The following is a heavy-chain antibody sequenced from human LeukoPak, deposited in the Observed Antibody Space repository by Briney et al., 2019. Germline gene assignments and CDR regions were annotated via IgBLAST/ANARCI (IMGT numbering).Heavy chain of an antibody. J-gene: IGHJ3*01. D-gene: IGHD2-2*01. CDR2: ILYSGST. CDR3: ARVSCSSTSCPRRDALDV. V-gene: IGHV4-59*01. Sequence: SETLSLTCTVSGGSISYYYWSWIRQPPGKGLEWSGYILYSGSTNHNPSLKSRVTISVDTSKNQFSLNLTSVTTADTAVYYCARVSCSSTSCPRRDALDVWGQGTMVTVSS. CDR1: GGSISYYY.